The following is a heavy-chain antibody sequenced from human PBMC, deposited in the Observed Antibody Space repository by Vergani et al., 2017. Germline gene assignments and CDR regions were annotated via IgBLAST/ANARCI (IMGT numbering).Heavy chain of an antibody. J-gene: IGHJ4*02. CDR3: ARVVEMATFY. Sequence: QVQLVQSGAEVKKPGASVKVSCKASGYTFTSYDINWVRQATGQGLEWMGWMNPNSGNTGYAQKFQGRVTITADESTSTAYMELSSLRSEDTAVYYCARVVEMATFYWGQGTLVTVSS. V-gene: IGHV1-8*03. D-gene: IGHD5-24*01. CDR2: MNPNSGNT. CDR1: GYTFTSYD.